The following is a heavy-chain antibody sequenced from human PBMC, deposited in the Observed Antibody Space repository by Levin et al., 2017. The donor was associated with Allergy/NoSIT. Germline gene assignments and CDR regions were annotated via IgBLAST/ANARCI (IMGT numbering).Heavy chain of an antibody. D-gene: IGHD7-27*01. CDR2: TWYDGSQT. CDR3: ERSRSIWGWENFDY. Sequence: GESLKISCAASGFPFSSYGMHWVRQAPGKGLEWLAVTWYDGSQTYYADSVKGRFSISRDNSKRMLYLDVSSLRVEDTGLYYCERSRSIWGWENFDYWGQGTLVTVSS. V-gene: IGHV3-33*01. CDR1: GFPFSSYG. J-gene: IGHJ4*02.